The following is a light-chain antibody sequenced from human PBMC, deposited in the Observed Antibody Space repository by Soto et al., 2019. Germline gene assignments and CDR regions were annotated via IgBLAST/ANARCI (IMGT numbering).Light chain of an antibody. J-gene: IGKJ1*01. Sequence: DIVMTQSPDSLAVSLGERATINCKSSQSVLYSSNNKNYLAWYQQKPGQPPKLLIYWASTRESGVPDRFSGSGSGTDFTLPISSLQAEDVAVYYCQQYYSTPRTFGQGTQVEIK. CDR2: WAS. CDR1: QSVLYSSNNKNY. CDR3: QQYYSTPRT. V-gene: IGKV4-1*01.